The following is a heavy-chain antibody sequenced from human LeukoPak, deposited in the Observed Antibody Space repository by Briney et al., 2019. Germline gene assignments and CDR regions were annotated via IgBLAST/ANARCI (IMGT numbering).Heavy chain of an antibody. J-gene: IGHJ5*02. Sequence: GESLKISCKGSGYIFTSYWIGWVRQMPGKGREWMGIIYPGDSDTRYSPSFQGQVTISADKSISTAYLQWSSLKASDTAMYYCARQEYCSGGSCYTWFDPWGQGALVTVSS. CDR3: ARQEYCSGGSCYTWFDP. V-gene: IGHV5-51*01. D-gene: IGHD2-15*01. CDR2: IYPGDSDT. CDR1: GYIFTSYW.